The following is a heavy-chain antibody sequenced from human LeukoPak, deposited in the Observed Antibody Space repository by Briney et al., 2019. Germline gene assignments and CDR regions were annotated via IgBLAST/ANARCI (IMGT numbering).Heavy chain of an antibody. CDR3: ARITFYSSNFDY. J-gene: IGHJ4*02. D-gene: IGHD3-16*01. CDR2: FDPEDGET. V-gene: IGHV1-24*01. Sequence: ASVKVSCKVSGYTLTELSMHWVRQAPGKRLEWMGGFDPEDGETIYAQKFQGRVTMTEDTSTDTAYMELSSLRSEDTAVYYCARITFYSSNFDYWGQRTLVTVSS. CDR1: GYTLTELS.